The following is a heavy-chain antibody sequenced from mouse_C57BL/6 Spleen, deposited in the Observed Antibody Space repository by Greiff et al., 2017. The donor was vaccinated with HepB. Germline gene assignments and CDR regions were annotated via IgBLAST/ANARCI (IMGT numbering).Heavy chain of an antibody. CDR2: IDPANGNT. J-gene: IGHJ2*01. V-gene: IGHV14-3*01. CDR3: ARSPITTVVPYFDY. CDR1: GFNIKNTY. Sequence: DVQLVESVAELVRPGASVKLSCTASGFNIKNTYMHWVKQRPEQGLEWIGRIDPANGNTKYAPKFQGKATITADTSSNTAYLQLSSLTSEDTAIYYCARSPITTVVPYFDYWGQGTTLTVSS. D-gene: IGHD1-1*01.